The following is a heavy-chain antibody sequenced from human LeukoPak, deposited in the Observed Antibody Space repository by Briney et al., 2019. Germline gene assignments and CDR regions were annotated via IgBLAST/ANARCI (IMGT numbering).Heavy chain of an antibody. D-gene: IGHD5-18*01. V-gene: IGHV3-48*01. CDR3: ARDSDSNFDY. CDR1: GFTFSIYN. CDR2: ISLSSTTI. Sequence: PGGSLRLSCVASGFTFSIYNMNWVRQAPGKGLEWVSYISLSSTTIYYADSVKGRFTISRDNAKNSLYLQMNSLRAEGTAVYYCARDSDSNFDYWGQGTLVTVSS. J-gene: IGHJ4*02.